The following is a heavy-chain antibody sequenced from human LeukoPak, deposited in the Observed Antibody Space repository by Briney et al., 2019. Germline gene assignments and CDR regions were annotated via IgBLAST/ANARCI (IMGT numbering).Heavy chain of an antibody. CDR3: ARARSFRGLPRYYYYGMDV. Sequence: SQTLSLTCTVSGGSISSGGYYWSWIRQHPGKGLEWIGYIYYRGSTYYNPSLKSRVTISVDTSKNQFSLKLSSVTAADTAVYYCARARSFRGLPRYYYYGMDVWGQGTTVTVSS. CDR1: GGSISSGGYY. CDR2: IYYRGST. J-gene: IGHJ6*02. D-gene: IGHD1-26*01. V-gene: IGHV4-31*03.